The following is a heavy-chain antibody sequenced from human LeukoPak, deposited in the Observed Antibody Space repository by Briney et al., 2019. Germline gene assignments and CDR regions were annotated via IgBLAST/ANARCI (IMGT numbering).Heavy chain of an antibody. CDR2: INHSGST. D-gene: IGHD4-17*01. CDR3: AASTVTTYFFDP. Sequence: SETLSLTCAVYGGSFSNYYWSWIRQPPGKGLEWIGEINHSGSTNYNPSLKSRVTISVDTSKNPFSLKLSSVTAADTAVYYCAASTVTTYFFDPWGQGTLVTVSS. J-gene: IGHJ5*02. CDR1: GGSFSNYY. V-gene: IGHV4-34*01.